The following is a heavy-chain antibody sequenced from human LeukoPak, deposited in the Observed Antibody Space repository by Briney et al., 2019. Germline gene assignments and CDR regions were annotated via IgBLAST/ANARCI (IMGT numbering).Heavy chain of an antibody. V-gene: IGHV4-59*01. CDR1: HGSINNYY. CDR3: ARDMRPNQLLFNWFDP. D-gene: IGHD2-2*01. CDR2: IFHSGSP. Sequence: SETLSLIFTVSHGSINNYYWSWIRQAPGKGLEWIGNIFHSGSPRYNPSLKSRVTISVDTSKKQFSLNLRSVTAADTAVYFCARDMRPNQLLFNWFDPWGQGTLVIVSS. J-gene: IGHJ5*02.